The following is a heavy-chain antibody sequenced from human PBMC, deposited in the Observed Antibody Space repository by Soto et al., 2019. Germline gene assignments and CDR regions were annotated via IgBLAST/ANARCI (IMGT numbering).Heavy chain of an antibody. D-gene: IGHD3-22*01. CDR3: ARPNGPDDYDSSAHLEH. Sequence: ECLWGSCPASGERFTTYCTGWVLQVPGKALEWMGIIYPGDSDTRYSPSFQGQVTISADKSIFTASLQWNSLTASDTAMYYCARPNGPDDYDSSAHLEHWGQGTVVT. V-gene: IGHV5-51*01. CDR1: GERFTTYC. J-gene: IGHJ1*01. CDR2: IYPGDSDT.